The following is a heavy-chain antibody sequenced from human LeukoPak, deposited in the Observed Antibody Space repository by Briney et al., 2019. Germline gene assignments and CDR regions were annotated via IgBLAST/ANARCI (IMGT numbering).Heavy chain of an antibody. Sequence: GGSLRLSCAASGFTFSSYWMHWVRQAPGKGLEWVSSISSSSSYIYYADSVKGRFTISRDNAKNSLYLQMNSLRAEDTAVYYCARDEGFEDYYGSNYYYYMDVWGKGTTVTISS. V-gene: IGHV3-21*01. J-gene: IGHJ6*03. CDR1: GFTFSSYW. CDR2: ISSSSSYI. D-gene: IGHD3-10*01. CDR3: ARDEGFEDYYGSNYYYYMDV.